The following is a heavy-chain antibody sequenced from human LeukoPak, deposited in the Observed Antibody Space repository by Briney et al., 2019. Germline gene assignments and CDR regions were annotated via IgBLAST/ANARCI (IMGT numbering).Heavy chain of an antibody. CDR1: GFTFSNYW. Sequence: PGGSLRLSCAASGFTFSNYWVHWVRQAPGKGLVWVSRINSDGSTTSYADSVKGRFTISRDNAKNTLYLEMNSLRAEDTAVYYCARAGYSSGSYNWFDPWGQGTLVTVSS. J-gene: IGHJ5*02. D-gene: IGHD6-19*01. CDR3: ARAGYSSGSYNWFDP. CDR2: INSDGSTT. V-gene: IGHV3-74*01.